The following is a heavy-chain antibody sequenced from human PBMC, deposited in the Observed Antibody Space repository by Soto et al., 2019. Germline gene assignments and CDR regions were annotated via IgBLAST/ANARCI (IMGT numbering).Heavy chain of an antibody. V-gene: IGHV3-73*01. CDR3: TSPYYYDSSGPPDGMDV. Sequence: LGLPNAASGITVKGYTIHCVRQASGKGLEWVGRIRSKANSYATAYAASVKGRFTISRDDSKNTAYLQMNSLKTEDTAVYYCTSPYYYDSSGPPDGMDVWGQGTTVTVSS. J-gene: IGHJ6*02. CDR1: GITVKGYT. D-gene: IGHD3-22*01. CDR2: IRSKANSYAT.